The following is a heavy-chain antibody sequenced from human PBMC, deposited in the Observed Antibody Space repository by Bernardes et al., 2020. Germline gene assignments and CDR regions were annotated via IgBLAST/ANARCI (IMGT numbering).Heavy chain of an antibody. CDR3: ARDSRVRDIVVVVAATFSYYYYGMDV. Sequence: SETLSLTCTVSGGSVSSGSYYWSWIRQPPGKGLEWIGYIYYSGSTNYNPSLKSRVTISVDTSKNQFSLKLSSVTAADTAVYYCARDSRVRDIVVVVAATFSYYYYGMDVRGKGTTVTVSS. CDR1: GGSVSSGSYY. J-gene: IGHJ6*04. D-gene: IGHD2-15*01. V-gene: IGHV4-61*01. CDR2: IYYSGST.